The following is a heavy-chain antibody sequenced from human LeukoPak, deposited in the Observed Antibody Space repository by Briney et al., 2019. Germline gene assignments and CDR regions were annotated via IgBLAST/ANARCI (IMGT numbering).Heavy chain of an antibody. D-gene: IGHD3-9*01. CDR2: IKQDGSEK. Sequence: PGGSLRLSCAASGFTFSSYAMSWVRQAPGKGLEWGANIKQDGSEKYYVDSVKGRFTISRDNAKNSLYLQMNSLRAEDTAVYYCARDFDRRTRKIGRDSLYYYYYMDVWGKGTTVTVSS. V-gene: IGHV3-7*01. J-gene: IGHJ6*03. CDR1: GFTFSSYA. CDR3: ARDFDRRTRKIGRDSLYYYYYMDV.